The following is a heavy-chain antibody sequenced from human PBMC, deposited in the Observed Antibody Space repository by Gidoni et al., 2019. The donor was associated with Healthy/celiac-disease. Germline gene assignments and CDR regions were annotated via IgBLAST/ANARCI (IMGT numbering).Heavy chain of an antibody. CDR2: ISWNSGSI. D-gene: IGHD3-3*01. CDR3: AKDNARGDFWSGYPEYFQH. CDR1: GFTFDDYA. J-gene: IGHJ1*01. V-gene: IGHV3-9*01. Sequence: EVQLVESGGGLVQPGRSLRLSCAASGFTFDDYAMHWVRQAPGKGLEWVLGISWNSGSIGYADSVKGRFTISRDNAKNSLYLQMNSLRAEDTALYYCAKDNARGDFWSGYPEYFQHWGQGTLVTVSS.